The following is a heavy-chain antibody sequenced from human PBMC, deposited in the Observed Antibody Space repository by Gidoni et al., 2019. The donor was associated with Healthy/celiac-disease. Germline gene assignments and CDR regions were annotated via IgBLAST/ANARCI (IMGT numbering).Heavy chain of an antibody. J-gene: IGHJ5*02. D-gene: IGHD6-6*01. CDR2: IYPGDSDT. V-gene: IGHV5-51*01. Sequence: EVQLVQSGAEVKKPGESLKISCKGSGYSFTSYWNGWVRQMPGKGLEWMGIIYPGDSDTRYSPSFQGQVTISADKSISTAYLQWSSLKASDTAMYYCARHPYSSSSPNNWFDPWGQGTLVTVSS. CDR3: ARHPYSSSSPNNWFDP. CDR1: GYSFTSYW.